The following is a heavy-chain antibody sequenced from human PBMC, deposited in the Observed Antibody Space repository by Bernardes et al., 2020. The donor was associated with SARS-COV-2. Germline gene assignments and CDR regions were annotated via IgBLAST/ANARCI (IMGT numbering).Heavy chain of an antibody. CDR2: ICYSGST. Sequence: SEPLSLTCTVSGVSISGYYWSWIRQPPGKALEWIGYICYSGSTHYKPSLKSRVTISIDTSRNQFSLRLSSVTAADTAIYYCARASQSELDWFDPWGQGTLVTVSS. CDR3: ARASQSELDWFDP. J-gene: IGHJ5*02. D-gene: IGHD3-3*02. CDR1: GVSISGYY. V-gene: IGHV4-59*01.